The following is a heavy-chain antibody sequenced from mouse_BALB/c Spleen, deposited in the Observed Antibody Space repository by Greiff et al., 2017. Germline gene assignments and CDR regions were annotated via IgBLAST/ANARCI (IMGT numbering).Heavy chain of an antibody. Sequence: DVQLVESGGGLVKPGGSLKLSCAASGFTFSSYAMSWVRQTPEKRLEWVATISSGGSYTYYPDSVKGRFTISRDNAKNTLYLQMSSLRSEDTAMYYCARHRSYRAGDFDYWGQGTTLTVSS. CDR2: ISSGGSYT. V-gene: IGHV5-9-3*01. CDR1: GFTFSSYA. D-gene: IGHD2-14*01. CDR3: ARHRSYRAGDFDY. J-gene: IGHJ2*01.